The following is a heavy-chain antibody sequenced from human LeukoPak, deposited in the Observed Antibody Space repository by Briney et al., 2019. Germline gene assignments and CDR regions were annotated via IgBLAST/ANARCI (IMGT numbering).Heavy chain of an antibody. CDR2: IYYSGST. J-gene: IGHJ2*01. D-gene: IGHD4-23*01. CDR1: GFTVSSNY. V-gene: IGHV4-31*02. CDR3: ARDSDGGNDWYFDL. Sequence: LRLSCAASGFTVSSNYMSWVRQAPGKGLEWIGYIYYSGSTYYNPSLKSRVTISVDTSKNQFSLELSSVTAADTAVYYCARDSDGGNDWYFDLWGRGTLVTVSS.